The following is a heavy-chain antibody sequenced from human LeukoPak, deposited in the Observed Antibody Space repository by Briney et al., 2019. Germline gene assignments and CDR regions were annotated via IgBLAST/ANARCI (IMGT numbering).Heavy chain of an antibody. D-gene: IGHD3-22*01. CDR2: IRYDGSNK. Sequence: GGSLRLSCAASGFTFTIYGMHWVRQAPGKGLEWVAFIRYDGSNKYYADSVKGRFTFSRDNSKNTLYLQMSSLIAEDTAVYYCAKGSSSSVYYWTGIDYWGQGTLVTVSS. CDR3: AKGSSSSVYYWTGIDY. CDR1: GFTFTIYG. J-gene: IGHJ4*02. V-gene: IGHV3-30*02.